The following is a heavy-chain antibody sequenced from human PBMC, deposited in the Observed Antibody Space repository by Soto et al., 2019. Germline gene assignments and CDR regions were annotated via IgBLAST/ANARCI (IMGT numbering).Heavy chain of an antibody. CDR3: ARDQLEGNWFDP. V-gene: IGHV4-34*01. D-gene: IGHD1-1*01. CDR1: GGSFSGFY. J-gene: IGHJ5*02. Sequence: SETLSLTCAVYGGSFSGFYWTWMRQTPGKGLEWIGEINDSGTINYNPSLKNRVTISVDTSKNQFSLKLSSLTAADTAVYYCARDQLEGNWFDPWGQGTLVTVSS. CDR2: INDSGTI.